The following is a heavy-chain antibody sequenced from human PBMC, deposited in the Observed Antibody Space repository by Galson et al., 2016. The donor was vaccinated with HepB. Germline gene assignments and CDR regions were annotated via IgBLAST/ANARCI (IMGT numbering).Heavy chain of an antibody. Sequence: SETLSLTCTVSGGSISSGDYYWSWLRQPPGKRLERIGEIYHSGSTNYNPSPKSRVTMSVDKSKNHVSLKLISVTAADTAMYYCASYLVQSWAGSDAFDTGGLGTMVTVSS. CDR1: GGSISSGDYY. D-gene: IGHD6-13*01. V-gene: IGHV4-39*02. J-gene: IGHJ3*02. CDR3: ASYLVQSWAGSDAFDT. CDR2: IYHSGST.